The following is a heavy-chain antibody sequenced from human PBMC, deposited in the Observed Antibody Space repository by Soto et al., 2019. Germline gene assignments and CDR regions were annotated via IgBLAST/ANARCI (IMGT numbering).Heavy chain of an antibody. CDR2: ISGSGVST. V-gene: IGHV3-23*01. CDR3: AKGNIVVVPAAPDY. J-gene: IGHJ4*02. Sequence: GGSLRLSCAASGFTFSSYAMSWVRQAPGKGLEWVSAISGSGVSTYYADSVKGRFTISRDNSKNTLYLQMNSLRAEDTAVYYCAKGNIVVVPAAPDYWGEGTLVTVSS. D-gene: IGHD2-2*01. CDR1: GFTFSSYA.